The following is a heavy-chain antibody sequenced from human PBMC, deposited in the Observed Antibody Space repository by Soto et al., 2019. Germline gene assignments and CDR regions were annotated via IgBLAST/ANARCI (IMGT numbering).Heavy chain of an antibody. D-gene: IGHD2-15*01. V-gene: IGHV4-39*01. J-gene: IGHJ4*02. CDR2: IYYSGST. Sequence: QLQLQESGPGLVKPSETLSLTCTVSGGSISSSSYYWGWIRQPPGKGLEWIGSIYYSGSTYYNPSLKSRVTISVDTSKNQFSLKLSSVTAADTAVYYCARQVERVEVYCSGGSCYRGYFDYWGQGTLVTVSS. CDR1: GGSISSSSYY. CDR3: ARQVERVEVYCSGGSCYRGYFDY.